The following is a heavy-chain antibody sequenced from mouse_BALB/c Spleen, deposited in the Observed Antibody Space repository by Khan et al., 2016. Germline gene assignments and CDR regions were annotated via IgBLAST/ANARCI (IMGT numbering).Heavy chain of an antibody. Sequence: QIQLVQSGPELKKPGETVKISCKASGYTFTNYGMNWVIQTPETGLKWMGWTNPYTGEPTYADDFKGRFAFSLETSATTAYLQINNLKNEDTATYFCARSSYYGYYYAMDYWGQGTSVTVSS. J-gene: IGHJ4*01. V-gene: IGHV9-3-1*01. CDR3: ARSSYYGYYYAMDY. CDR1: GYTFTNYG. D-gene: IGHD1-2*01. CDR2: TNPYTGEP.